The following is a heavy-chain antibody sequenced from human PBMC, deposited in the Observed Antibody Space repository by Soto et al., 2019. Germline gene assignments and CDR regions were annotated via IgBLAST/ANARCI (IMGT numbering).Heavy chain of an antibody. CDR2: VIPMLGRT. J-gene: IGHJ4*01. D-gene: IGHD3-3*01. CDR1: GGTFTDYT. Sequence: SVKVSCKASGGTFTDYTFSWVRQAPGQGLEWMGRVIPMLGRTNYAQSFQGRITITADKSTSTVYMELSSLRPEDTAVYFCANGVSGEYTDGLYIDYWGHGTLVTVSS. V-gene: IGHV1-69*02. CDR3: ANGVSGEYTDGLYIDY.